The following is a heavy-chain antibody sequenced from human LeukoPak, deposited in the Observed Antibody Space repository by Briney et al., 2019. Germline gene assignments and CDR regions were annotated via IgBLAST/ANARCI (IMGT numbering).Heavy chain of an antibody. Sequence: ASVTVSCKASGYTFTGYYMNWVRQAPGQGLEWMGWINPNSGGTNYAQKFQGRVTMTRDTSISTAYMELSRLRSDDTAVYYCAREALYYYYGMDVWGQGTTVTVSS. J-gene: IGHJ6*02. V-gene: IGHV1-2*02. CDR1: GYTFTGYY. CDR2: INPNSGGT. CDR3: AREALYYYYGMDV.